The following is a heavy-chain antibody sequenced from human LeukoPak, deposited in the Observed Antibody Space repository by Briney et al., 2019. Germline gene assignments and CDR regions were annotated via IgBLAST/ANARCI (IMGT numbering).Heavy chain of an antibody. Sequence: SETLSLTCAVYGGSFSGYYWSWIRQPPGKGLEWIGEINHSGSTNYNPSLKSRVTISVDTSKNQFSLELSSVTAADTAVYYCASVAYCGGDCYSDDAFDIWGQGTMVTVSS. J-gene: IGHJ3*02. CDR2: INHSGST. D-gene: IGHD2-21*02. V-gene: IGHV4-34*01. CDR1: GGSFSGYY. CDR3: ASVAYCGGDCYSDDAFDI.